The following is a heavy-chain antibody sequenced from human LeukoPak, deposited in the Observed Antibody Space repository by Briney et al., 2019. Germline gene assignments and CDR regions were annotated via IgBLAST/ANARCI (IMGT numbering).Heavy chain of an antibody. Sequence: ASVKVSCKASGYTFTSYDINWVRQATGQGLEWMGWMNPNSGNTGYAQKFQGRVTMTRNTSISTAYMELSSLRSEDTAVYYCARASRVATIVGSYYYYYMDVWGKGTTVTVSS. V-gene: IGHV1-8*01. CDR2: MNPNSGNT. CDR3: ARASRVATIVGSYYYYYMDV. D-gene: IGHD5-12*01. CDR1: GYTFTSYD. J-gene: IGHJ6*03.